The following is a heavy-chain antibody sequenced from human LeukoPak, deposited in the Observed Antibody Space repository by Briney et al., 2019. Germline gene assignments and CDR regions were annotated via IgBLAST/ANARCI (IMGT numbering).Heavy chain of an antibody. Sequence: GGSLRLSCAASGLSFGDYAMHWVRQAPGKGLEWVSGISWNSGSIVYADSVKGRFTISRDNAKNSLYLQMNSLRAEDTALYYCARGGYYDNSGASDYWGQGTLVTVSS. CDR2: ISWNSGSI. J-gene: IGHJ4*02. D-gene: IGHD3-22*01. CDR3: ARGGYYDNSGASDY. V-gene: IGHV3-9*01. CDR1: GLSFGDYA.